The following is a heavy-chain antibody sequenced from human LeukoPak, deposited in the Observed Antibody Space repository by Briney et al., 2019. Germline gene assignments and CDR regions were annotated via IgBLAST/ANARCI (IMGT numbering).Heavy chain of an antibody. D-gene: IGHD4-17*01. CDR1: GYTFTNYG. CDR2: ISVYNGNT. Sequence: GASVKVSCKASGYTFTNYGVTWVRQAPGQGLEWMGWISVYNGNTNYAQKIQGRVTMTTDTSTSTAYMELRSLRSDDTAVYYCARDDYGDSKGRFDPWGQGTLVTVSS. CDR3: ARDDYGDSKGRFDP. J-gene: IGHJ5*02. V-gene: IGHV1-18*01.